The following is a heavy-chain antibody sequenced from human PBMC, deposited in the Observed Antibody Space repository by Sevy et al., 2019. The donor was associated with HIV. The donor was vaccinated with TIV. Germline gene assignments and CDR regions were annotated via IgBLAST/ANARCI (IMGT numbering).Heavy chain of an antibody. CDR2: ISGSTGTT. D-gene: IGHD3-10*01. Sequence: GGSLRLSCAASGFTFSNYAMTWVRQAPGKVLEWVSSISGSTGTTYYADSVKGRFTISRDNSKNTLYLQMNSLRAEDTAVYSCAKDTGSGRIYFDSWGQGTPVTVSS. CDR3: AKDTGSGRIYFDS. V-gene: IGHV3-23*01. J-gene: IGHJ4*02. CDR1: GFTFSNYA.